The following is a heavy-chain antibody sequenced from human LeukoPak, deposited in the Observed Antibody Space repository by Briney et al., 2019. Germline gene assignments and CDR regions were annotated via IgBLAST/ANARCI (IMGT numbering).Heavy chain of an antibody. CDR1: GGSFSTYY. CDR3: ARDGSGHYDSSGYSSALDY. J-gene: IGHJ4*02. D-gene: IGHD3-22*01. CDR2: IYTTGTT. V-gene: IGHV4-4*07. Sequence: PSETLSLTCTVSGGSFSTYYWSWIRQPAGKGLEWIGHIYTTGTTDYNPSLKSRVTMSVDTSKNQFSLKLSSVTAADTAVYYCARDGSGHYDSSGYSSALDYWGQGTLVTVSS.